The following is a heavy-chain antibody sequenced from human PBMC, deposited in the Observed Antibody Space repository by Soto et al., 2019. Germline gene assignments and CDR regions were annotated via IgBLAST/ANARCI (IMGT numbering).Heavy chain of an antibody. CDR1: GVTFSSYA. J-gene: IGHJ4*02. Sequence: QVQLVQSGAEVKKPGSSVKVSCKASGVTFSSYAISWVRQAPGQGLEWMGGIIPLFGTASYAQKFQGRVTITADKSTSTAYMGLSSVRSEDTAVYCCARDLWGCSGGSCYSGAEYWGQGTLVTASS. V-gene: IGHV1-69*06. CDR3: ARDLWGCSGGSCYSGAEY. D-gene: IGHD2-15*01. CDR2: IIPLFGTA.